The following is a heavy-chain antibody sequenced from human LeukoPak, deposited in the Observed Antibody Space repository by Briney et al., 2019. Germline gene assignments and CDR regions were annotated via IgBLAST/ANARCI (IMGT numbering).Heavy chain of an antibody. V-gene: IGHV1-18*01. CDR2: ISAYNGNT. CDR3: ARDPQWERYVGFDY. J-gene: IGHJ4*02. CDR1: GYTFTSYG. D-gene: IGHD1-26*01. Sequence: ASVKVSCKASGYTFTSYGISWVRQAPGQGLEWMGWISAYNGNTNSAQKLQDRVTMTTDTSTSTAYLELRRLRSDDTAVYYCARDPQWERYVGFDYWGQGTLVTVSS.